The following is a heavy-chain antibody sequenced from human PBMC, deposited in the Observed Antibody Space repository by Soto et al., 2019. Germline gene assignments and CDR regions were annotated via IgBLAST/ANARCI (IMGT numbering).Heavy chain of an antibody. V-gene: IGHV5-10-1*03. CDR2: IDAVDSKT. CDR3: ASGPTIFGVVFEY. D-gene: IGHD3-3*01. J-gene: IGHJ4*02. CDR1: GYSFNDYW. Sequence: EVRLVQSGAEVKKPGDSLRISCKGSGYSFNDYWITWLRQMPGKGLEWMGRIDAVDSKTNYSPSFQGHVTISVDRSINTAYLQWSSLKASDSAMYYCASGPTIFGVVFEYWGQGTLVSVSS.